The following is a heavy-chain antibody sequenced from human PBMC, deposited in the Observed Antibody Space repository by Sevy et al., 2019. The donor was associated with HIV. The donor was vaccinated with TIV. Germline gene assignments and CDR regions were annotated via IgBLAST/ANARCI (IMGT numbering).Heavy chain of an antibody. CDR3: SGGRFDSTGSFYAFDI. Sequence: GGSLRLSCAASGITFSGYAMNWVRQAPGKGLDWVSTIYGSAGVTYYADSVKGRFTISRDNSKNTLFLQMNNLRAEDTAVYYCSGGRFDSTGSFYAFDIWGRGTLVTVSS. CDR1: GITFSGYA. V-gene: IGHV3-23*01. CDR2: IYGSAGVT. D-gene: IGHD3-22*01. J-gene: IGHJ3*02.